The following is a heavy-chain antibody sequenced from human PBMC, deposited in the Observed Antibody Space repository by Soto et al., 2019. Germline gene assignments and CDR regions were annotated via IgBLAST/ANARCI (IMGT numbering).Heavy chain of an antibody. V-gene: IGHV3-30-3*01. CDR3: ARGEVPAASLYYYYYYGMDV. Sequence: PGGSLRLSCAASGFTFISYAMHWVRQAPGKGLEWVAVISYDGSNKYYADSVKGRFTISRDNSKNTLYLQMNSLRAEDTAVYYCARGEVPAASLYYYYYYGMDVWGQGTTVTVSS. J-gene: IGHJ6*02. CDR1: GFTFISYA. D-gene: IGHD2-2*01. CDR2: ISYDGSNK.